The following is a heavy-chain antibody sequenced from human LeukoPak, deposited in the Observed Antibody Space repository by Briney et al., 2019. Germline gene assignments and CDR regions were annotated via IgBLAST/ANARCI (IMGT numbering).Heavy chain of an antibody. Sequence: PSETLSLTCSVSGYAISGGYYWGWIRQSPWKGLEWIGSIDHSGSTHCNPSLKSRVTISVDTSKNQFSLKLSSVTAADTAVYYCARAYYYDSSGLDYWGQGTLVTVSS. CDR3: ARAYYYDSSGLDY. V-gene: IGHV4-38-2*02. D-gene: IGHD3-22*01. J-gene: IGHJ4*02. CDR1: GYAISGGYY. CDR2: IDHSGST.